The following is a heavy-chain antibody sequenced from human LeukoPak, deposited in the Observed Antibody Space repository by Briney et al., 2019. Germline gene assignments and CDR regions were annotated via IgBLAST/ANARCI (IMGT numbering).Heavy chain of an antibody. J-gene: IGHJ5*01. CDR1: DYTFTNYG. CDR2: INTNNGNI. V-gene: IGHV1-18*01. Sequence: ASVKVSCKTSDYTFTNYGISWVRQAPGQGLEWMGWINTNNGNISYSQNLQDRVTLTTHTSTSTAYMELRSLRSDDTAVYYCARDLNTPRWFDSWGQGTLVTVSS. CDR3: ARDLNTPRWFDS.